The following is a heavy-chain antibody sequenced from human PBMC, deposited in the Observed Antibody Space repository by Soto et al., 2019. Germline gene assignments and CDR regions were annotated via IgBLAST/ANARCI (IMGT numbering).Heavy chain of an antibody. D-gene: IGHD3-10*01. CDR1: GFTFDDYA. CDR3: AKDIASGSGTYRNTFDL. CDR2: ISWNSGSI. J-gene: IGHJ4*02. Sequence: GGSLRLSCAASGFTFDDYAMHWVRQAPGKGLEWVSGISWNSGSIGYADSVKGRFTISRDNAKNSLYLQMNSLRAEDTALYYCAKDIASGSGTYRNTFDLWGQGTLVTVSS. V-gene: IGHV3-9*01.